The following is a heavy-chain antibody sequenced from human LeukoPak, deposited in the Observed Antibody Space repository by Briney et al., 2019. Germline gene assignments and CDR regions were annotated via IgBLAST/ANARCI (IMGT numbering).Heavy chain of an antibody. CDR2: ISACNGNT. D-gene: IGHD3-22*01. V-gene: IGHV1-18*01. J-gene: IGHJ5*02. CDR1: GYTFTSYG. Sequence: ASVKVSCKASGYTFTSYGISWVRQAPGQGLEWMGWISACNGNTNYAQKLQGRVTMTTDTSTSTAYMELRSLRSDDTAVYYCARIPIDSSGYYSVYNWFDPWGQGTLVTVSS. CDR3: ARIPIDSSGYYSVYNWFDP.